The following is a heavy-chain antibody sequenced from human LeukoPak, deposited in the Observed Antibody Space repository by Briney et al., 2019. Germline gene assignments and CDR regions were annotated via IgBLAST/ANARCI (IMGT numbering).Heavy chain of an antibody. V-gene: IGHV4-34*01. CDR1: GGSFSGYY. CDR3: ARGIAAAGSNWFDP. CDR2: INHSGST. D-gene: IGHD6-13*01. J-gene: IGHJ5*02. Sequence: SETLSLTCAVYGGSFSGYYWSWIRQPPGKGLEWIGEINHSGSTNYNPSLKSRVTISVDKSKNHFSLKLTSVTAADTAVYYCARGIAAAGSNWFDPWGQGTLVTVSS.